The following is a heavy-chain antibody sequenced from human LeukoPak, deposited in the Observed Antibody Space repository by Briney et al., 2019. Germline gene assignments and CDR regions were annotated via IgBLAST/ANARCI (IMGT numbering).Heavy chain of an antibody. CDR3: ARDSVDILTGYYRLNSDC. V-gene: IGHV3-30*04. J-gene: IGHJ4*02. CDR2: ISYDGSNK. D-gene: IGHD3-9*01. CDR1: GFTFSSYA. Sequence: GGSLRLSCAASGFTFSSYAMHWVRQAPGKGLEWGAVISYDGSNKYYADSVKGRFTISRDNSKNTLYLQMNSLRAEDTAVYYCARDSVDILTGYYRLNSDCWGQGTLVTVSS.